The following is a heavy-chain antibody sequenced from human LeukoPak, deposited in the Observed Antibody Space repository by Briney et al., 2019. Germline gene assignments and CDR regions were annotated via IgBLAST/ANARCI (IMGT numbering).Heavy chain of an antibody. D-gene: IGHD6-6*01. CDR2: IYTSGST. Sequence: SETLSLTCAVSGYSISSSYYWSWIRQPAGKGLEWIGRIYTSGSTNYNPSLKSRVTMSVDTSKNQFSLKVSSVTAADTAVYYCARVRGSSSSFMDVWGKGTTVTVSS. J-gene: IGHJ6*03. V-gene: IGHV4-4*07. CDR3: ARVRGSSSSFMDV. CDR1: GYSISSSYY.